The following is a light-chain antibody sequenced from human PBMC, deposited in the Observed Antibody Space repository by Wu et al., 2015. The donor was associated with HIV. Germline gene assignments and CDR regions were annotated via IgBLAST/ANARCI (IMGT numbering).Light chain of an antibody. CDR3: QQRRDWPPT. CDR2: EGS. J-gene: IGKJ4*01. V-gene: IGKV3-11*01. CDR1: QTVYSY. Sequence: EIVLTQSPATLSLSPGERATLSCRASQTVYSYLAWYQQKPGQAPRLLIYEGSNRATGIPARFSGSGSGTDFTLNINSLEPEDSAVYYCQQRRDWPPTFGGGTKVEIK.